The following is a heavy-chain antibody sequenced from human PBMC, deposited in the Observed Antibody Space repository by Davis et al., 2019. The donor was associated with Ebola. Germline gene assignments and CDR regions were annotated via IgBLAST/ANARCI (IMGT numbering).Heavy chain of an antibody. Sequence: PGGSLRLSCKGSGYSFTSYWIGWVRQMPGKGLEWMGIIYPGDSDTRYSPSFQGQVPISADKSISTAYLQWSSLKASDTAMYYCARHPYYYDSSGYPQYFDYWGQGTLVTVSS. CDR1: GYSFTSYW. V-gene: IGHV5-51*01. CDR2: IYPGDSDT. CDR3: ARHPYYYDSSGYPQYFDY. J-gene: IGHJ4*02. D-gene: IGHD3-22*01.